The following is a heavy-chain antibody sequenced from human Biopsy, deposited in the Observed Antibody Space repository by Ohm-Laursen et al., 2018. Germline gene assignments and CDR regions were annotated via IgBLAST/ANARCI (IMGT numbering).Heavy chain of an antibody. CDR3: AKGQDLRGGAEYFQH. V-gene: IGHV1-2*02. J-gene: IGHJ1*01. CDR2: INPHSGTT. Sequence: SVKVSCKFSGGTFGNYAISWVRQAPGQGLEWMGWINPHSGTTKFAQDFQGRVTMTRDTSITTAYMELRRLRSDDTAVYYCAKGQDLRGGAEYFQHWGQGALVTVSS. D-gene: IGHD2-15*01. CDR1: GGTFGNYA.